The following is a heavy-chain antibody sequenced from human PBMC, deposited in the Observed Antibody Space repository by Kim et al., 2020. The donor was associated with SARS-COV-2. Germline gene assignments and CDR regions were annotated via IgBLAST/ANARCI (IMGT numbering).Heavy chain of an antibody. V-gene: IGHV1-2*04. Sequence: ASVKVSCKASGYTFTGYYMHWVRQAPGQGLEWMGWTNPNSGGTNYAQKFQGWVTMTRDTSISTAYMELSRLRSDDTAVYYCARVRYYYDSSGYYYFDYWGQGTLVTVSS. CDR3: ARVRYYYDSSGYYYFDY. CDR2: TNPNSGGT. D-gene: IGHD3-22*01. CDR1: GYTFTGYY. J-gene: IGHJ4*02.